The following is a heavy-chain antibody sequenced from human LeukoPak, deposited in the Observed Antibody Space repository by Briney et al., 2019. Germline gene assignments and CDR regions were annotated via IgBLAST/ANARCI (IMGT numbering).Heavy chain of an antibody. Sequence: GGSLRLSCAASGFALSTYNMNWVRQAPGKGLEWVSSISSSSSYIYYADSVKGRLTISRDNAKNSLYLQMNSPRAEDTAVYYCARDSLHPRRLSDAFDIWGQGTMVTVSS. J-gene: IGHJ3*02. CDR1: GFALSTYN. D-gene: IGHD3-16*02. CDR2: ISSSSSYI. CDR3: ARDSLHPRRLSDAFDI. V-gene: IGHV3-21*01.